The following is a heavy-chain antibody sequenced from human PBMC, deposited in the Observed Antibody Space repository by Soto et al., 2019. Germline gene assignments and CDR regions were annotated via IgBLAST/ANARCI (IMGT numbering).Heavy chain of an antibody. V-gene: IGHV3-30-3*01. CDR2: ISYDGSNK. J-gene: IGHJ4*02. CDR1: GFTFSSYA. Sequence: PGGSLRLSCAASGFTFSSYAMHWVRQAPGKGLEWVAVISYDGSNKYYADSVKGRFTISRDNSKNTLYLQMNSLRAEDTAVYYCARDRYSSSWYIFWGQGTLVTVSS. CDR3: ARDRYSSSWYIF. D-gene: IGHD6-13*01.